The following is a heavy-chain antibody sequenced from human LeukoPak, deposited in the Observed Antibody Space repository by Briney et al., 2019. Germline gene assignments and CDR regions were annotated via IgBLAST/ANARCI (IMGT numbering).Heavy chain of an antibody. Sequence: SETLSLTCTVSGGSISSGGYYWSWIRQPPGKGLEWIGYIYHSGSTYYNPSLKSRVTISVDGSKNQFSLKLSSVTAADTAAYYCARGKYSSGWYLDFWGQGTLVTVSS. CDR2: IYHSGST. CDR3: ARGKYSSGWYLDF. V-gene: IGHV4-30-2*01. CDR1: GGSISSGGYY. J-gene: IGHJ4*02. D-gene: IGHD6-19*01.